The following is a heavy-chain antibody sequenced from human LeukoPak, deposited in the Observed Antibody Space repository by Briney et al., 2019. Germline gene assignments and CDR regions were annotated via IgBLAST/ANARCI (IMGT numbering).Heavy chain of an antibody. J-gene: IGHJ4*02. V-gene: IGHV3-74*01. CDR3: ARAIVGAYLFDY. Sequence: PGGSLRLSCAASGFTFDDYAMHWVRQAPGKGLEWVSRINSDGSSTSYADSVKGRFTISRDNAKNTLYLQMNSLRAEDTAVYYCARAIVGAYLFDYWGQGTLVTVSS. CDR2: INSDGSST. D-gene: IGHD1-26*01. CDR1: GFTFDDYA.